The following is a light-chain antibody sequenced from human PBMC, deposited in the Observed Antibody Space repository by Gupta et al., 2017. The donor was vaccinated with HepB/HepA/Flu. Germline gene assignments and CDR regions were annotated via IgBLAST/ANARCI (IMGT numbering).Light chain of an antibody. J-gene: IGLJ2*01. CDR2: RNY. Sequence: SGTPGQWVTISCSGSSSNVGRSFVYWYQQFPGAAPNLLIYRNYQRPSGVPDRFSGSKSGSSASLAISGLRAEEEADYYCAAYDKSLRHVVFGGGTKLTVL. CDR1: SSNVGRSF. CDR3: AAYDKSLRHVV. V-gene: IGLV1-47*01.